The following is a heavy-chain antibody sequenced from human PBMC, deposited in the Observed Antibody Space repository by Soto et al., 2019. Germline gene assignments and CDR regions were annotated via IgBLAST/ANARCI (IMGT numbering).Heavy chain of an antibody. CDR3: AREDNHSSGYHAFGWFDP. CDR2: IYYSGST. D-gene: IGHD3-22*01. J-gene: IGHJ5*02. CDR1: GGSISSYY. V-gene: IGHV4-59*01. Sequence: SETLSLTCTVSGGSISSYYWSWIRQPPGKGLEWIGYIYYSGSTNYNPSLKSRVTISVDTSKNQFSLKLSSVTAADTAVYYCAREDNHSSGYHAFGWFDPWGQGTLVTVSS.